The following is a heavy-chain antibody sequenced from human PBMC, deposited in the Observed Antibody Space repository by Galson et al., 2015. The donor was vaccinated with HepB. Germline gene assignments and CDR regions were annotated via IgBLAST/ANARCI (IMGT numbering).Heavy chain of an antibody. D-gene: IGHD2-15*01. J-gene: IGHJ3*02. V-gene: IGHV3-23*01. Sequence: SLRLSCAASGFNFSDYAMSWVRQPPGKGLEWVSAIGSRIYYADSVKGRFTVSRDNSKNTLYLQMNSLRVEDTAVYYCAIVGGGSKFDIWGQGTMVTVSS. CDR1: GFNFSDYA. CDR3: AIVGGGSKFDI. CDR2: IGSRI.